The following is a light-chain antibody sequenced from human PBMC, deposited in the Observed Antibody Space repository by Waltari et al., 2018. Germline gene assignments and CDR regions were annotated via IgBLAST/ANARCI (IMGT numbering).Light chain of an antibody. CDR1: SSNIGSNF. V-gene: IGLV1-47*01. Sequence: QSVLTQPPSASGTPGQRVTISCSGTSSNIGSNFVSWYQQLSGTAPKLRIYKDNQRPSGVPDLFSGSRSGTSASLTISGLRSDDESHFYCATWDDGLSGHWVFGGGTKLTVL. CDR3: ATWDDGLSGHWV. J-gene: IGLJ3*02. CDR2: KDN.